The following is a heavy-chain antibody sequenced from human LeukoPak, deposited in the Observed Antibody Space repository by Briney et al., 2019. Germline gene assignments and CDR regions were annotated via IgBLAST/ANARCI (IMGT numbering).Heavy chain of an antibody. CDR3: ARVCEPEVFGVVIFRRDYYYYYMDV. V-gene: IGHV1-18*01. Sequence: ASVKVSCKASGYTFTSYGISWVRQAPGQGLEWMGWISAYNGNTNYAQKLQGRVTMTTDTSTSTAYMELRSLRSDDTAVYYCARVCEPEVFGVVIFRRDYYYYYMDVWGKGTTVIVSS. CDR1: GYTFTSYG. J-gene: IGHJ6*03. CDR2: ISAYNGNT. D-gene: IGHD3-3*01.